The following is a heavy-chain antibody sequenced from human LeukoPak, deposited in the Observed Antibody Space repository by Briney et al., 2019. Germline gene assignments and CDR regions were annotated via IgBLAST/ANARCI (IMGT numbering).Heavy chain of an antibody. J-gene: IGHJ4*02. CDR1: GGSITSYY. D-gene: IGHD5-18*01. Sequence: SETLSLTCTVSGGSITSYYWSWIRQPPGKGLEWIGSIYYSGSTNYNPSLKSRVTISVDTSKNQFSLKLSSVTAADTALYYCAREDGYRYDYWGQGTLVTVSS. CDR2: IYYSGST. V-gene: IGHV4-59*01. CDR3: AREDGYRYDY.